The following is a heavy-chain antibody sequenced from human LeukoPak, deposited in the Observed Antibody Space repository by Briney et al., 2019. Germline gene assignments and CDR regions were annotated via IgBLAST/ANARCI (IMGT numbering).Heavy chain of an antibody. CDR1: GYTFTGYY. V-gene: IGHV1-2*06. D-gene: IGHD5-12*01. J-gene: IGHJ4*02. Sequence: GASVKVSCKASGYTFTGYYMHWVRQAPGQGLEWMGRINPNSGGTNYAQKFQGRVTITTDESTSTAYMELSSLRSEDTAVYYCARDSGYITYFDYWGQGTLVTVS. CDR2: INPNSGGT. CDR3: ARDSGYITYFDY.